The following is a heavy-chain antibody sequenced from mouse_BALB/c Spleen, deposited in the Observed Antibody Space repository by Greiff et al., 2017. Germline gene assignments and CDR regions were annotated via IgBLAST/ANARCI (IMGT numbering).Heavy chain of an antibody. CDR1: GYTFTSYT. V-gene: IGHV1-4*02. CDR2: INPSSGYT. D-gene: IGHD2-1*01. Sequence: QVQLQQSAAELARPGASVKMSCKASGYTFTSYTMHWVKQRPGQGLEWIGYINPSSGYTEYNQKFKDKTTLTADKSSSTAYMQLSSLTSEDSAVYYCARYLYGKDAMDYWGQGTSVTVSS. J-gene: IGHJ4*01. CDR3: ARYLYGKDAMDY.